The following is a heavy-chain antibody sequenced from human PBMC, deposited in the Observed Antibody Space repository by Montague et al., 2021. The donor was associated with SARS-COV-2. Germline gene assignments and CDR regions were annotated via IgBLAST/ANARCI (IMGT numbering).Heavy chain of an antibody. D-gene: IGHD4-17*01. CDR3: AMRGGALDAFDI. Sequence: SETLSLTCTVSGGSISSYYWSWIRQPAGKGLEWIGRFYTTGSTNYNPSLKSRVTMSVDTSKNQLSLKLSSVTAADTAVYYCAMRGGALDAFDIWGQGTMVIVSS. CDR2: FYTTGST. CDR1: GGSISSYY. V-gene: IGHV4-4*07. J-gene: IGHJ3*02.